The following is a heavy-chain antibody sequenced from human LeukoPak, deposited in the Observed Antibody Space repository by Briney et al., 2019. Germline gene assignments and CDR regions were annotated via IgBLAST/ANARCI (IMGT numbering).Heavy chain of an antibody. CDR3: ARPGRSYGSGSYFDY. CDR2: SDPSDSFT. J-gene: IGHJ4*02. D-gene: IGHD3-10*01. V-gene: IGHV5-10-1*01. Sequence: GESLKISCKGSGYSFTSYRISWVRQMPGKGLEWVGTSDPSDSFTNYSPSLQGHVTISADKSVSTAYLQWSSLKASDTAMYYCARPGRSYGSGSYFDYWGQGSRVTVSS. CDR1: GYSFTSYR.